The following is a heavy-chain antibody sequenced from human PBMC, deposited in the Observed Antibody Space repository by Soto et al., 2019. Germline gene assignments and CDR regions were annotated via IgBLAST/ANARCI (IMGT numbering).Heavy chain of an antibody. D-gene: IGHD2-2*01. Sequence: PGGSLRLSCAASGFTFSSYSMNWVRQAPGKGLEWVSSISSSSSYIYYADSVKGRFTISRDNAKNSLYLQMNSLRAEDTAVYYCARAVVPAAIHYGMDVWGQGTTVTVSS. CDR2: ISSSSSYI. V-gene: IGHV3-21*01. J-gene: IGHJ6*02. CDR1: GFTFSSYS. CDR3: ARAVVPAAIHYGMDV.